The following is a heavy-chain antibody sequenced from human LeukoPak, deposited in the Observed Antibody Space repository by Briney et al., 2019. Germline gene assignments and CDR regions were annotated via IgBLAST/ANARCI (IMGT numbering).Heavy chain of an antibody. CDR2: INQDGSDK. J-gene: IGHJ6*02. CDR1: GFSLGNYW. CDR3: AWYGVTHGLDV. D-gene: IGHD3-10*01. V-gene: IGHV3-7*01. Sequence: GGSLRLSSAASGFSLGNYWMSWVRQAPGKGLEWVANINQDGSDKYYVDSVMGRFTISKDNAKNSVYLQMNSLRPEDTAIYYCAWYGVTHGLDVWGQGTTVTVSS.